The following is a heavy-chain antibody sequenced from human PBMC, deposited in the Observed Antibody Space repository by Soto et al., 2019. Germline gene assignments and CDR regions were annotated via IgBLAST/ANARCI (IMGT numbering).Heavy chain of an antibody. CDR1: GGTFSSYT. Sequence: QVQLVQSGAEVKKPGSSVKVSCKASGGTFSSYTISWVRQAPGQGLEWMGRIIPILGLANYAQKFQGRVTITADKSASTAYMALSSMRSEDTAVSYCARRLGNTPAYWGQGTLVTVSS. J-gene: IGHJ4*02. CDR2: IIPILGLA. V-gene: IGHV1-69*02. D-gene: IGHD1-1*01. CDR3: ARRLGNTPAY.